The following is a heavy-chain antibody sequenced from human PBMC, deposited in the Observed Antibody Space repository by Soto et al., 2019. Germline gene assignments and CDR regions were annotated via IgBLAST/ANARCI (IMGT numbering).Heavy chain of an antibody. CDR1: GGTFSSYA. J-gene: IGHJ5*02. CDR2: IIPLFGTA. D-gene: IGHD6-13*01. V-gene: IGHV1-69*12. CDR3: ARDSGIAAAGTPNWFDP. Sequence: QVQLVQSGAEVKKPGSSVKVSCKASGGTFSSYAISWVRQAPGQGLEWMGGIIPLFGTANYAQKFQGRVTITADESTSTAYMELSSLRSEDTAVYYCARDSGIAAAGTPNWFDPWGQGTLVTVSS.